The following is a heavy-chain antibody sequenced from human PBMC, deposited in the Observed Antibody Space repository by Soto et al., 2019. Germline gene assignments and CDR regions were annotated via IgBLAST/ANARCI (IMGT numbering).Heavy chain of an antibody. CDR2: IKQDGSEK. CDR3: ARDGTAYYDFWSGYPNWFDP. CDR1: GFTFSSYW. V-gene: IGHV3-7*01. J-gene: IGHJ5*02. Sequence: EVQLVESGGGLVQPGGSLRLSCAASGFTFSSYWMSWVRQAPGKGLEWVANIKQDGSEKYYVDSVKGRFTISRDNAKNSLYLQMNSLRAEDTAVYYCARDGTAYYDFWSGYPNWFDPWGQGTLVTVSS. D-gene: IGHD3-3*01.